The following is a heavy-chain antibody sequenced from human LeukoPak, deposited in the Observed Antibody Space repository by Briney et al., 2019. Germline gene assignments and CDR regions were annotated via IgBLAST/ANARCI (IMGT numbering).Heavy chain of an antibody. D-gene: IGHD4-17*01. CDR1: GFTFSSYA. Sequence: PGGSLRLSCAASGFTFSSYAMHWVRQAPGKGLEWVAVISYDGSNKYYADSVKGRFTISRDNSKNTLYLQMNSLRAEDTAVYYCAKDPARYGDYVSPYYFDYWGQGTLVTVSS. CDR2: ISYDGSNK. J-gene: IGHJ4*02. CDR3: AKDPARYGDYVSPYYFDY. V-gene: IGHV3-30-3*01.